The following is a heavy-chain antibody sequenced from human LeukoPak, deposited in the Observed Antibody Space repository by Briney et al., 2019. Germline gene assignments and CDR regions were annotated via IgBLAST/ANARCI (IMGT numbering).Heavy chain of an antibody. Sequence: GGSLRLSCAASGFTFSIYAMSWVRQAPGKGLEWAASISASAYSTYYAASVKGRFTISRENSENTLYLQMNSLRAGDTAVYYCAKGGPVAATDRPGYYYMDVWGKGTTVTVSS. J-gene: IGHJ6*03. CDR2: ISASAYST. D-gene: IGHD6-19*01. CDR1: GFTFSIYA. V-gene: IGHV3-23*01. CDR3: AKGGPVAATDRPGYYYMDV.